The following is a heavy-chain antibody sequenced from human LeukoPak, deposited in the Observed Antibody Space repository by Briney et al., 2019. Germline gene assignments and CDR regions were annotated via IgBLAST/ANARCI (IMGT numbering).Heavy chain of an antibody. CDR3: ARTGVQRGYSYGALYYYMDV. CDR1: GGSISSYY. D-gene: IGHD5-18*01. J-gene: IGHJ6*03. Sequence: PSETLSLTCTVSGGSISSYYWSWIRQPPGKGLEWIGYIYYTGSTNYNPSLKSRVTMSVDTSKNQFSLKLSSVTAADTAVYYCARTGVQRGYSYGALYYYMDVWGKGTTVTVSS. CDR2: IYYTGST. V-gene: IGHV4-59*01.